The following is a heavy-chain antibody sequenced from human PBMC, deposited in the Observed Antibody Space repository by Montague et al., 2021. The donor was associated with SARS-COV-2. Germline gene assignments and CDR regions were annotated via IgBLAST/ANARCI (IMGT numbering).Heavy chain of an antibody. V-gene: IGHV3-33*01. J-gene: IGHJ4*02. Sequence: SLRLSCAASGFTFSSYGIHWVRQAPGKGLEWVSSICYDGSNIYYADSVKGRFTISRDKSKNTLYLQMNSLRAEDTAVYYCARSKGVVITWGCDYWGQGTLVTVSS. CDR3: ARSKGVVITWGCDY. CDR2: ICYDGSNI. D-gene: IGHD3-3*01. CDR1: GFTFSSYG.